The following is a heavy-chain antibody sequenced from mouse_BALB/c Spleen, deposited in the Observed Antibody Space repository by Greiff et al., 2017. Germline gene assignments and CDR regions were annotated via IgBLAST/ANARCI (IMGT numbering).Heavy chain of an antibody. CDR1: GFTFSDYY. D-gene: IGHD1-1*01. J-gene: IGHJ2*01. Sequence: EVKLVESGGGLVKPGGSLKLSCAASGFTFSDYYMYWVRQTPEKRLEWVATISDGGSYTYYPDSVKGRFTISRDNAKNNLYLQMSSLKSEDTAMYYCARAHYYGPNDYWGQGTTLTVSS. CDR3: ARAHYYGPNDY. CDR2: ISDGGSYT. V-gene: IGHV5-4*02.